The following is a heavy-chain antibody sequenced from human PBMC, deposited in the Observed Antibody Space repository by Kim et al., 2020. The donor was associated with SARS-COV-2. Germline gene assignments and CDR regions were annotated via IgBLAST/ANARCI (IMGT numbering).Heavy chain of an antibody. CDR3: ATPGPLRVQQLAYYFDY. D-gene: IGHD6-13*01. J-gene: IGHJ4*02. Sequence: ASVKVSCKVSGYTLTELSMHWVRQAPGKGLEWMGGFDPEDGETIYAQKFQGRVTMTEDTSTDTAYMELSSLRSEDTAVYYCATPGPLRVQQLAYYFDYWGQGTLVTVSS. CDR1: GYTLTELS. CDR2: FDPEDGET. V-gene: IGHV1-24*01.